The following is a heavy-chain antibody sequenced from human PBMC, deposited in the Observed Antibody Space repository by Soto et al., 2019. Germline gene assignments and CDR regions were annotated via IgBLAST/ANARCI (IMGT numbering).Heavy chain of an antibody. CDR1: GFTFSLSA. V-gene: IGHV3-23*01. D-gene: IGHD3-9*01. CDR2: ISGGGGST. CDR3: AKGPEYDILTRFDY. J-gene: IGHJ4*02. Sequence: EVHLLESGGGCVQPGESLRLSCVASGFTFSLSAMSWVRQAPGRGLEWVSSISGGGGSTEYTDSVKGRFTISRDNSKDTVHLQMNSLRAEDTAVYYCAKGPEYDILTRFDYCGQGALVTVSS.